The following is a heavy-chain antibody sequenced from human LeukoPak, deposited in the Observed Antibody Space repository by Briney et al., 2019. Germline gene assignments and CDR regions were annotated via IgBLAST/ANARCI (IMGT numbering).Heavy chain of an antibody. D-gene: IGHD3-3*01. V-gene: IGHV3-23*01. CDR1: GFTFSSYA. Sequence: PGGSLRLSCAASGFTFSSYAMSWVRQAPGKGLEWVSAIGGSGGSTYYADSVKGRFTISRDNSKNTLYLQMNSLRAEDTAVYYCAKGPLSITIFGVVNAFDIWGQGTMVTVSS. CDR2: IGGSGGST. CDR3: AKGPLSITIFGVVNAFDI. J-gene: IGHJ3*02.